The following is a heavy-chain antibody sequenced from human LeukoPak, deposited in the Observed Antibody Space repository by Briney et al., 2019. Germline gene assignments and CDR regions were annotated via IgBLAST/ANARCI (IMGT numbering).Heavy chain of an antibody. CDR2: ISSSGKTI. Sequence: QSGGSLGLTCAASGFTFSSYAMSWVRQAPGKGLEWVSYISSSGKTIYYADSLKGRFTISRDNAKNSLYLQMNSLRAEDTAVYYCARDSPAIAAAEDAFDIWGQGTMVTVSS. CDR1: GFTFSSYA. V-gene: IGHV3-48*04. D-gene: IGHD6-13*01. CDR3: ARDSPAIAAAEDAFDI. J-gene: IGHJ3*02.